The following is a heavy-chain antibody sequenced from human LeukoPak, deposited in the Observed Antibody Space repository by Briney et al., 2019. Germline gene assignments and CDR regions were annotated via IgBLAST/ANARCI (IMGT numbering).Heavy chain of an antibody. V-gene: IGHV4-39*07. D-gene: IGHD4-17*01. J-gene: IGHJ3*02. CDR3: ARKALYGDRATLVVDAFDI. Sequence: KPSETLSLTCTVSGASVSGSAYYWGWIRQPPGKGLEWIGNIYYSGSTYYNESLESRVTISVDTSKNQFSLKLSSVTAADTAVYYCARKALYGDRATLVVDAFDIWGQGTMVTVSS. CDR2: IYYSGST. CDR1: GASVSGSAYY.